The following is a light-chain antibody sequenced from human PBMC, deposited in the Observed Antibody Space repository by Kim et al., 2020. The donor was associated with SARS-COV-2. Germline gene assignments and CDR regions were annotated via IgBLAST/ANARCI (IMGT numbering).Light chain of an antibody. CDR1: QSVSSY. V-gene: IGKV3-11*01. CDR3: QQRSHWPPT. CDR2: DAS. J-gene: IGKJ4*01. Sequence: LSPGERAPLSCRASQSVSSYLAWYQQKPGQAPRLVIYDASSRATDIPARFSGGGSGIDFTLTISSLEPEDFALYYCQQRSHWPPTFGGGTKVDIK.